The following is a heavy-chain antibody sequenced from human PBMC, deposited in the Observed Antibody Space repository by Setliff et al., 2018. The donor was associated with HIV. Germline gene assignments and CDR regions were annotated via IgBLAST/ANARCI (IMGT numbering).Heavy chain of an antibody. CDR2: IYYSGST. CDR1: GGSISSDY. V-gene: IGHV4-59*08. Sequence: SETLSLTCTVSGGSISSDYWSWIRQPPGKGLEWIGYIYYSGSTNYNPSLKSRVIMSVDTSRNQFSLKLSSVTAADTAVYYCARGHDNKYYYFYYMDVWGKGTTVTVSS. J-gene: IGHJ6*03. CDR3: ARGHDNKYYYFYYMDV. D-gene: IGHD5-12*01.